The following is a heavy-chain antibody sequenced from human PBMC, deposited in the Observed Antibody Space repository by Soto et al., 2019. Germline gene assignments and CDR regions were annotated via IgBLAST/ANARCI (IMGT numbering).Heavy chain of an antibody. CDR3: ASLDRCSSPSCRPY. J-gene: IGHJ4*02. V-gene: IGHV4-39*01. CDR2: MYYSGST. Sequence: QLQLQESGPGLVKPSETLSLTCTVSGGSISSSPYYWGWIRQPPGKGLEWIGSMYYSGSTYYNPSLKSRVTISVDTSKNQFSLKLTSVTAADTAVYYCASLDRCSSPSCRPYWGQGTLVTVSS. CDR1: GGSISSSPYY. D-gene: IGHD2-2*01.